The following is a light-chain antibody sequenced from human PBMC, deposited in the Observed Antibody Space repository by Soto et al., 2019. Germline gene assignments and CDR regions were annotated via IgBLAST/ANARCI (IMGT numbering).Light chain of an antibody. CDR3: ATCDVNMNGRV. Sequence: QSVLTQPASMSGTPGQRVTISCSGSSSNIGDNTLNWYQQLPGTAPKLLIYNDNERPSGVPDRFSGSKSGTSASLAISGLQSEDEADYYCATCDVNMNGRVFGGGTKVTVL. CDR2: NDN. V-gene: IGLV1-44*01. J-gene: IGLJ3*02. CDR1: SSNIGDNT.